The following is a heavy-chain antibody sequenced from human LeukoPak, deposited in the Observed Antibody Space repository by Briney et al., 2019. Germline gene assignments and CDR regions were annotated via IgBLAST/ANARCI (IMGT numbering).Heavy chain of an antibody. Sequence: ASVKVSCKASGYTFTSYDMNWVRQATGQGLEWMGWMNPNSGNTGYAQKFQGRVTMTRNTSISTAYMELSSLRSEGTAVYYCARGSGGSYYFDYWGQGTLVTVSS. J-gene: IGHJ4*02. CDR3: ARGSGGSYYFDY. V-gene: IGHV1-8*01. D-gene: IGHD1-26*01. CDR1: GYTFTSYD. CDR2: MNPNSGNT.